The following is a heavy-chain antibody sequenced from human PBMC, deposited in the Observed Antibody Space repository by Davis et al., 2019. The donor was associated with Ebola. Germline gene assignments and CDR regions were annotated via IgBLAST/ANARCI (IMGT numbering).Heavy chain of an antibody. D-gene: IGHD1-1*01. J-gene: IGHJ4*02. CDR1: GGSINSDIW. Sequence: PSETLSLTCAVSGGSINSDIWWSWVRQSPGKGLEWIGDIYHSGITTYNPSLKSRITILVDRSKNQFSLKLNSVTAADTAVYYCARGGMTRFDYWGQGILVTVSS. CDR3: ARGGMTRFDY. CDR2: IYHSGIT. V-gene: IGHV4-4*02.